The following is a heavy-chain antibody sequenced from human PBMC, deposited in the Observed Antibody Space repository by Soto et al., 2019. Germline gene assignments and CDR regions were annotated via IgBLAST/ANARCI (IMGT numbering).Heavy chain of an antibody. CDR2: VYATGTT. V-gene: IGHV4-4*07. CDR3: VRGGSKSLRDWFDP. Sequence: PSETLSLTCNVSGGSISKFYWAWIRKTAGNGLEWMGRVYATGTTDYNPSLRSRVAMSVDISKKTFSLRLRSVTGADSGVYYCVRGGSKSLRDWFDPWGQGRLVTVSS. J-gene: IGHJ5*02. CDR1: GGSISKFY.